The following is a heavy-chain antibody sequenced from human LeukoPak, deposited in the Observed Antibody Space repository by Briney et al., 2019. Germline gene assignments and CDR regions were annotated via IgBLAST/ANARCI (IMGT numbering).Heavy chain of an antibody. CDR2: VSFDGNTK. CDR3: ARGRTYYDFWSGESSNWFDP. D-gene: IGHD3-3*01. V-gene: IGHV3-30-3*01. Sequence: GGSLRLSCATSGFTFSSYAMHWVRQAPGKGLEWVAVVSFDGNTKDYADSVKGRFTISRDSSKNTLYLQMNSLRDEDTAVYYCARGRTYYDFWSGESSNWFDPWGQGTLVTVSS. CDR1: GFTFSSYA. J-gene: IGHJ5*02.